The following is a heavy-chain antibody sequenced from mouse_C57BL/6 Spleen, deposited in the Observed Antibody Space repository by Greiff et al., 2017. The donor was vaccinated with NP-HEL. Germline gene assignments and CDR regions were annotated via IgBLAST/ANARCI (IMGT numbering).Heavy chain of an antibody. CDR3: ARVDTAY. Sequence: VKLQESGPELVKPGASVKISCKASGYAFSSSWMNWVKQRPGKGLEWIGRIYPGDGDTNYNGKFKGKATLTADKSSSTAYMQLSSLTSEDSAVYFCARVDTAYWGQGTLVTVSA. D-gene: IGHD1-1*02. CDR2: IYPGDGDT. J-gene: IGHJ3*01. CDR1: GYAFSSSW. V-gene: IGHV1-82*01.